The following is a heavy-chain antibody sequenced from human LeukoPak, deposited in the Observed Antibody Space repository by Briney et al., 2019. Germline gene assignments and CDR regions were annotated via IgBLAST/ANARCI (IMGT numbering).Heavy chain of an antibody. J-gene: IGHJ4*02. D-gene: IGHD3-9*01. V-gene: IGHV3-11*03. CDR2: ISSSSSYT. CDR1: GFTFSDYH. CDR3: ARSTLYDILTEYYFDY. Sequence: GGSLRLSCVASGFTFSDYHMSWIRQAPGKGLEWVPCISSSSSYTNYADSVKGRFTISRDSAKNSLYLQMNSLRAEDTAVYYCARSTLYDILTEYYFDYWGQGTLVTVSS.